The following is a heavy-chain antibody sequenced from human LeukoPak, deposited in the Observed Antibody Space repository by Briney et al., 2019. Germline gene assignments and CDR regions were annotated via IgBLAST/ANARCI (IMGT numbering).Heavy chain of an antibody. D-gene: IGHD3-22*01. CDR3: ARAPYYYDSSSLLRDLGAFDI. CDR1: GFTVSSNY. CDR2: IYSGGST. V-gene: IGHV3-66*01. J-gene: IGHJ3*02. Sequence: PGGSLRLSCAASGFTVSSNYMSWGGQAPGPGLKWCTVIYSGGSTYYADSVQGRFTISRDNSKNTLYLQMNSLRAEDTAVYYCARAPYYYDSSSLLRDLGAFDIWGQGTMVTVSS.